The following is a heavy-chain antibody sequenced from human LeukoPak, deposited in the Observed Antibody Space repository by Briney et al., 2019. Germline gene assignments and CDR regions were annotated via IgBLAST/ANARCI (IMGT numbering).Heavy chain of an antibody. Sequence: PGGSLRLSCAASGFTFSSYAMSWVRQAPGKGLEWVSAISGSGGSTYYADSVKGRFTISRDNSKNTLYLQMNSLRAEDTAVYYCARDANVVVTAWDAFDIWGQGTMVTVSS. CDR1: GFTFSSYA. V-gene: IGHV3-23*01. D-gene: IGHD2-21*02. CDR2: ISGSGGST. J-gene: IGHJ3*02. CDR3: ARDANVVVTAWDAFDI.